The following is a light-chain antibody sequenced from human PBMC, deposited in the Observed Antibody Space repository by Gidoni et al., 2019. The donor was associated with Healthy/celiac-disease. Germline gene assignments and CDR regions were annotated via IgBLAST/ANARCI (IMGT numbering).Light chain of an antibody. Sequence: DIQMIQSPSTLSASVGDRVTITCRASQSLSSWLACYQQKPGKAPKLLIYKASRLEIGVPSRFSGSGSGTEFTLTISSLQPDDFATYYCQQYNSYWTFGQXTKVEIK. CDR1: QSLSSW. CDR3: QQYNSYWT. CDR2: KAS. V-gene: IGKV1-5*03. J-gene: IGKJ1*01.